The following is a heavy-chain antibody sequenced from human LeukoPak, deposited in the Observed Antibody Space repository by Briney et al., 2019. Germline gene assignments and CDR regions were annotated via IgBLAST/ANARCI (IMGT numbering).Heavy chain of an antibody. Sequence: SETLSLTCAVYGGSFSGYYWSWIRQPPGKGLEWIGEIYHTGSTNYNPSVESRVTISIDKSKNQLSLMLNSATAADTALYYCARGMWFDTLFSAFDVWGQGTVVSVSS. CDR3: ARGMWFDTLFSAFDV. V-gene: IGHV4-34*01. CDR1: GGSFSGYY. D-gene: IGHD3-10*01. CDR2: IYHTGST. J-gene: IGHJ3*01.